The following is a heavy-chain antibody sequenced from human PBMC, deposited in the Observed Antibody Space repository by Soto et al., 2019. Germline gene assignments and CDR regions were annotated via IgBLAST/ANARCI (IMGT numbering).Heavy chain of an antibody. J-gene: IGHJ6*02. CDR1: GGSISSGGYY. Sequence: TLSLTCTVSGGSISSGGYYWSWIRQHPGKGLEWIGYIYYSGSTYYNPSLKGRVTISVDTSKNQFSLKLSSVTAADTAVYYCARAEGLLPYYYGMDVWGQGTTVTVSS. CDR2: IYYSGST. V-gene: IGHV4-31*03. CDR3: ARAEGLLPYYYGMDV. D-gene: IGHD2-21*02.